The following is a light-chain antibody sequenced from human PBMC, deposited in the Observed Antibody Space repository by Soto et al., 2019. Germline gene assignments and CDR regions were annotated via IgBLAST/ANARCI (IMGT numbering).Light chain of an antibody. CDR1: QSVLYNSNNKNY. Sequence: DIVMTQSPDSLAVSLGERATINCKSSQSVLYNSNNKNYLAWYQQKPGQPPKLPIFWASTRESGVPDRFSGSGSGTDFTLTISSLQAEDVAVYYCQQYYSTPLTFGGGTKVDIK. J-gene: IGKJ4*01. CDR2: WAS. CDR3: QQYYSTPLT. V-gene: IGKV4-1*01.